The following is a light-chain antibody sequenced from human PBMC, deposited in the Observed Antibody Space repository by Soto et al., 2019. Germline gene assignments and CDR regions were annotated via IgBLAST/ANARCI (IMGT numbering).Light chain of an antibody. J-gene: IGLJ1*01. CDR2: DVS. CDR1: SSDVGAYSY. V-gene: IGLV2-14*01. Sequence: QSALTQPASVSGSPGQSITISCTGTSSDVGAYSYVSWYQQHPGKAPKLIIYDVSDRPSGISNRFSGSKSDNTASLTISGLQAEDEAEDYCSSYTSSRTYVFGTGTKVTVL. CDR3: SSYTSSRTYV.